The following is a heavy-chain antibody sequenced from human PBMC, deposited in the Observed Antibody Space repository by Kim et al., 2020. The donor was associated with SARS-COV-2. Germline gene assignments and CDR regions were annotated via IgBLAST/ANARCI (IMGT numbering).Heavy chain of an antibody. CDR3: AKDLFSPSYWYFDL. J-gene: IGHJ2*01. V-gene: IGHV3-23*01. Sequence: ADSVKGRFTISRDKSKNTLYLQMNSLRAEDTAVYYCAKDLFSPSYWYFDLWGRGTLVTVSS.